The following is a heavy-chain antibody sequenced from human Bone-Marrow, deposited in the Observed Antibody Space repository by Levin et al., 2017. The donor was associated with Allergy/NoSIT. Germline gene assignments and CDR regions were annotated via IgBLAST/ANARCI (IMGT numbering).Heavy chain of an antibody. CDR3: ARSKMRCSGGSCFSGFDS. Sequence: GGSLRLSCAASGFTFYSYAIHWVRQAPGGGPEWVSGISGSGTATDYADSVKGRFTISRDNSKNTVYMEMNSLRVDDTALYYCARSKMRCSGGSCFSGFDSRGQGTQVNGSS. CDR2: ISGSGTAT. J-gene: IGHJ4*02. V-gene: IGHV3-23*01. CDR1: GFTFYSYA. D-gene: IGHD2-15*01.